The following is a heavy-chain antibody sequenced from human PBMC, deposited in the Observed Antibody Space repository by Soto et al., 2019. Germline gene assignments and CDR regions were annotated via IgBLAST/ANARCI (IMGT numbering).Heavy chain of an antibody. Sequence: QVQLQESGPGLVKPSQTLSLTCTVSGGSISSGGYYWSWIRQHPGKGLEWIGYIYYSGSTYYNPSLKGRVTISVDTSKNQCSLKLSSVTAADTAVYYCARAGLPPRWLGYYFDYWGQGTLVTVSS. CDR3: ARAGLPPRWLGYYFDY. V-gene: IGHV4-31*03. D-gene: IGHD6-19*01. J-gene: IGHJ4*02. CDR2: IYYSGST. CDR1: GGSISSGGYY.